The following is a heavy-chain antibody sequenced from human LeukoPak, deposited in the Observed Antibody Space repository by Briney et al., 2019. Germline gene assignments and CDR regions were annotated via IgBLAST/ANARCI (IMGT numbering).Heavy chain of an antibody. J-gene: IGHJ4*02. Sequence: GSLRLSCAASGFTFSSYGMSWVRQPPGKGLEWIGSIYYSGSTYYNPSLKSRVTISVDTSKNQFSLKLSSVTAADTAVYYCARHLGGYSNYFDYWGQGTLVTVSS. V-gene: IGHV4-39*01. D-gene: IGHD5-12*01. CDR1: GFTFSSYG. CDR2: IYYSGST. CDR3: ARHLGGYSNYFDY.